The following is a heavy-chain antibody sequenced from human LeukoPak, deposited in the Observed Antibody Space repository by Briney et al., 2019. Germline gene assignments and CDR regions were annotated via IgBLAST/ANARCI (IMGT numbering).Heavy chain of an antibody. V-gene: IGHV3-23*01. Sequence: GGSLRLSCAASGFTFSSYAMSWVRQAPGKGLGWVSAISGSGGSTYYADSVKGRFTISRDNSKNTLYLQMNSLRAEDTAVYYCAKSPDGVVVTAIEYYFDYWGQGTLVTVSS. D-gene: IGHD2-21*02. CDR3: AKSPDGVVVTAIEYYFDY. J-gene: IGHJ4*02. CDR1: GFTFSSYA. CDR2: ISGSGGST.